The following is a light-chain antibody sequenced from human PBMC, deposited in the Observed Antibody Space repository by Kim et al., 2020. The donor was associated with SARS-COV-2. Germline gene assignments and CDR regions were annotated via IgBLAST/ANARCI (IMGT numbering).Light chain of an antibody. V-gene: IGKV1-5*03. CDR2: EAS. Sequence: RFTIPRRASQTISNLLAWYQQKPRKAPKLLIYEASSLQSGVPSRFSGSGSGTEFTLTISSLQPDDFATYYCQQYNSYWTFGQGTKVDIK. CDR1: QTISNL. CDR3: QQYNSYWT. J-gene: IGKJ1*01.